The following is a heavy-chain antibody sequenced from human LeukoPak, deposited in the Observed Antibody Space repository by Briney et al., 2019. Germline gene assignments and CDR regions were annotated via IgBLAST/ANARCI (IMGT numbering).Heavy chain of an antibody. CDR3: TRSRGAGHGSYFDY. J-gene: IGHJ4*02. CDR2: ISNSGSYT. V-gene: IGHV3-11*03. D-gene: IGHD6-19*01. CDR1: GFTFSNED. Sequence: PGGALRLSCAASGFTFSNEDMSWIRQAPGKGLEWVSYISNSGSYTNYADSVKGRFTISRDNAKNSLYLQMNSLRAEDTAVYYCTRSRGAGHGSYFDYWGQGTLVTVSS.